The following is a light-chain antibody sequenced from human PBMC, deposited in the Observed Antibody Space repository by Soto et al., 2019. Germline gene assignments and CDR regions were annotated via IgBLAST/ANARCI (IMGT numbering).Light chain of an antibody. CDR3: QQRSNWPLT. CDR1: QSVSSY. Sequence: EIVLPQSPATLSLSPGERTTLSCRASQSVSSYLAWYQQQPGQAPRLLIYDASNRATGIPARFSGSGSGADFSVTISSLEPEDFAVYYCQQRSNWPLTFGQGTRLEIK. V-gene: IGKV3-11*01. J-gene: IGKJ5*01. CDR2: DAS.